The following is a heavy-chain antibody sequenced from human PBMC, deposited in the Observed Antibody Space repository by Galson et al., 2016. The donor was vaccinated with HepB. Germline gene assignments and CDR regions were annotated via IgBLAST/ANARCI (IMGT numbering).Heavy chain of an antibody. CDR3: ARGRARWLPRRAFDI. V-gene: IGHV4-34*01. J-gene: IGHJ3*02. D-gene: IGHD5-24*01. CDR1: GGSLSGYY. CDR2: INHSGST. Sequence: SETLSLTCAVYGGSLSGYYWSWIRQPPGKGLEWIAEINHSGSTNYNPSLRSRVTISVDTSKTQLSLRLSSVTAADTAVYFCARGRARWLPRRAFDIWGQGSMVTVSS.